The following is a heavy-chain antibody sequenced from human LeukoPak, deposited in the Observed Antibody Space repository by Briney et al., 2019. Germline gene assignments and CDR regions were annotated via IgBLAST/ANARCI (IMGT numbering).Heavy chain of an antibody. CDR1: GFTFSSYG. CDR2: ISYDGSNK. J-gene: IGHJ6*02. CDR3: ARDQDREYYYGMDV. V-gene: IGHV3-30*03. Sequence: GGSLRLSCAASGFTFSSYGMHWVRQAPGKGLEWVAVISYDGSNKYYADSVKGRFTISRDNSKNTLYLQMNSLRAEDTAVYYCARDQDREYYYGMDVWGQGTTVTVSS. D-gene: IGHD2-15*01.